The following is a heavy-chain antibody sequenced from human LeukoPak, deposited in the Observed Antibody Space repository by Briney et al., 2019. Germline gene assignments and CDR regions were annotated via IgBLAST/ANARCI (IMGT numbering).Heavy chain of an antibody. V-gene: IGHV3-7*01. CDR1: EFTFSNYW. D-gene: IGHD6-6*01. CDR2: IQKDGSQK. Sequence: GGSLRLSCAASEFTFSNYWMSWVRQAPGKGLEWVASIQKDGSQKYYLESVKGRFTISRDSTKNSLYLHMSSLRADDTAVYYCARDRLDIAARTGRPYYYYYYMDVWGKGTTVTVSS. CDR3: ARDRLDIAARTGRPYYYYYYMDV. J-gene: IGHJ6*03.